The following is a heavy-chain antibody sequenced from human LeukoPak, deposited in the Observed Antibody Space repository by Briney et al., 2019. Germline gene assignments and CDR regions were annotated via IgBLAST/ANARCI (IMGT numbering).Heavy chain of an antibody. CDR3: ARRLGSWMTTAPYYYYGMDV. Sequence: PSETLSLTCTVSGGSISSYYWSWIRQPPGKGLEWIGYIYYSGSTNYNPSLKSRVTISVDTSKNQFSLKLSSVTAADTAVYYCARRLGSWMTTAPYYYYGMDVWGQGTTVTVSS. D-gene: IGHD4-11*01. CDR1: GGSISSYY. J-gene: IGHJ6*02. CDR2: IYYSGST. V-gene: IGHV4-59*08.